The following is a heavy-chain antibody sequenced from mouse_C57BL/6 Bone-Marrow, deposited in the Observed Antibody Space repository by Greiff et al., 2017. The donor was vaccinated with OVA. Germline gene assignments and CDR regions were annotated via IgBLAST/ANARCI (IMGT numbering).Heavy chain of an antibody. CDR2: IWSGGST. V-gene: IGHV2-2*01. CDR1: GFSLTSYG. Sequence: VMLVESGPGLVQPSQSLSITCTVSGFSLTSYGVHWVRQSPGKGLEWLGVIWSGGSTDYNAAFISRLGISKDNSKSQVFFKMNSLQADDTAIYYCASLGYYAMDYWGQGTSVTVSS. J-gene: IGHJ4*01. CDR3: ASLGYYAMDY. D-gene: IGHD4-1*01.